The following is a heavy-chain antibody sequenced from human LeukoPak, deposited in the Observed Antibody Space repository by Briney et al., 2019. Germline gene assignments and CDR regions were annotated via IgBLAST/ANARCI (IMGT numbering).Heavy chain of an antibody. CDR3: AREGYYGSGSPPSLYFDY. V-gene: IGHV3-30-3*01. J-gene: IGHJ4*02. Sequence: GGSLRLSCAAFGFTFRNYVIHWVRQAPGKGLEWVAVTSSDLNVKLYADSVKGRFTISRDNSRSTLYLQMNSLRPEDTAIYYCAREGYYGSGSPPSLYFDYWGQGTLVTVSS. CDR1: GFTFRNYV. D-gene: IGHD3-10*01. CDR2: TSSDLNVK.